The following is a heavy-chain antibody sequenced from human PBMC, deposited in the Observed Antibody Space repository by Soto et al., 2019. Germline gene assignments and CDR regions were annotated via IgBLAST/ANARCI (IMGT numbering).Heavy chain of an antibody. Sequence: ASVKVSCKASGYTFTSYYMHWVRQAPGQGLEWMGIINPSGGSTSYAQKFQGRVTMTRDTSTSTVYMELSSLRSEDTAVYYCARAPGYCSSTSCRYGYDYWGQGTLVTVSS. J-gene: IGHJ4*02. CDR2: INPSGGST. CDR3: ARAPGYCSSTSCRYGYDY. D-gene: IGHD2-2*01. V-gene: IGHV1-46*01. CDR1: GYTFTSYY.